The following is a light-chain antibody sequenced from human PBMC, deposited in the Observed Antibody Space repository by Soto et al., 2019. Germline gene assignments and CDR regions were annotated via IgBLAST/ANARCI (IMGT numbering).Light chain of an antibody. J-gene: IGKJ5*01. V-gene: IGKV3-11*01. CDR2: DAS. Sequence: DIVLTQSPATLSLSPGERGTLSWRASQSVSSYLAWYQQKPGQAPRLLIYDASNRATGIPARFSGSGSGTDFTLTISSLEPEDFAVYYCQQRSNWPPTFGQGTRLEI. CDR3: QQRSNWPPT. CDR1: QSVSSY.